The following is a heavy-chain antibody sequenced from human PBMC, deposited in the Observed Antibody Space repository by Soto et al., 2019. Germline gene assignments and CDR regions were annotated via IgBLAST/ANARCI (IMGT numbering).Heavy chain of an antibody. CDR3: ARYSSGWYKYAFDI. J-gene: IGHJ3*02. CDR2: IYYSGST. Sequence: RSLTCTVSGGSISSYYWSWIRQPPGKGLEWIGYIYYSGSTNYNPSLKSRVTISVDTSKNQFSLKLSSVTAADTSVYYCARYSSGWYKYAFDIWGQGTMVTVSS. D-gene: IGHD6-19*01. CDR1: GGSISSYY. V-gene: IGHV4-59*01.